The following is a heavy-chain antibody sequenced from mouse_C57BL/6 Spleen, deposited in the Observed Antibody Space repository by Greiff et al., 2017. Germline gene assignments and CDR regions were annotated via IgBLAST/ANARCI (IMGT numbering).Heavy chain of an antibody. CDR3: ARNWGDYDDYAMDY. D-gene: IGHD2-4*01. V-gene: IGHV2-9-1*01. CDR1: GFSLTSYA. CDR2: IWTGGGT. J-gene: IGHJ4*01. Sequence: VKLVESGPGLVAPSQSLSITCTVSGFSLTSYAISWVRQPPGKGLEWLGVIWTGGGTNYNSALKSRLSISKDNSKSQVFLKMNSLQTDDTARYYCARNWGDYDDYAMDYWGQGTSVTVSS.